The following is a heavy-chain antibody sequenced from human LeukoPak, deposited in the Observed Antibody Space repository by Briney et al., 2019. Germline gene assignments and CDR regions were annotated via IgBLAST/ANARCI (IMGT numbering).Heavy chain of an antibody. Sequence: GRSLRLSCVASGFALSIYTLHWVRQAPGKGLECVAVASYDGGNKYYADSVKGRFTISRDNSKNTLYLQMNSLKTEDTAVYFCARVAAPRSNDYWGQGTLVTVSS. CDR2: ASYDGGNK. CDR3: ARVAAPRSNDY. J-gene: IGHJ4*02. D-gene: IGHD6-13*01. CDR1: GFALSIYT. V-gene: IGHV3-30-3*01.